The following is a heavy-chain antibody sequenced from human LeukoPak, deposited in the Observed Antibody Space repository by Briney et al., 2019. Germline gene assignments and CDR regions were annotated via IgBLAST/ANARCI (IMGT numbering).Heavy chain of an antibody. V-gene: IGHV4-39*07. CDR1: GGSISSGSYY. Sequence: SQTLSLTCTVSGGSISSGSYYWSWIRQPPGKGLEWIGEINHSGSTNYNPSLKSRVTISVDTSKNQFSLKLSSVTAADTAVYYCARVPTYYDFWSGYSHFDYWGQGTLVTVSS. D-gene: IGHD3-3*01. CDR2: INHSGST. J-gene: IGHJ4*02. CDR3: ARVPTYYDFWSGYSHFDY.